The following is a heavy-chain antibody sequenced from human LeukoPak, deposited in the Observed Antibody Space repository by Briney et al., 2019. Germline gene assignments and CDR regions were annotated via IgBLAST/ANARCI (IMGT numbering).Heavy chain of an antibody. CDR3: ARDLELSAVYYFDS. CDR1: GFTFRIFP. Sequence: PGRSLRLSCEASGFTFRIFPMHWVRQAPGKGLEWVALISSGSEKYYADSVKGRFTISRDNSKNMLYLQMNSLRADDTAVYYCARDLELSAVYYFDSWGQGTLVIVSS. D-gene: IGHD3-3*01. J-gene: IGHJ4*02. V-gene: IGHV3-30*04. CDR2: ISSGSEK.